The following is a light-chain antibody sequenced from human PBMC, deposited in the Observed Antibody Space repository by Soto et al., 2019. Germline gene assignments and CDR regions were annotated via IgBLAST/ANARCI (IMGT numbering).Light chain of an antibody. V-gene: IGKV3-15*01. CDR1: QSVNLS. J-gene: IGKJ1*01. Sequence: EIVLMQAPATLSVSLGDSATHSCRASQSVNLSLAWYQMRPSQPPRLLIYGASTRATDIPARFSGSGSGTDFTLTISSLQSEDFAVYFCQQYHIWPSWTFGQGTKVDIK. CDR3: QQYHIWPSWT. CDR2: GAS.